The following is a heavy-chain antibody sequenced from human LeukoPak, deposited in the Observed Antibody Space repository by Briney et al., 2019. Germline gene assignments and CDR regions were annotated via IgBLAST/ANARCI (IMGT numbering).Heavy chain of an antibody. J-gene: IGHJ3*02. CDR2: INHSGST. CDR1: GGSFSGYY. CDR3: ARVRCSGGSCYSRPDAFDI. D-gene: IGHD2-15*01. Sequence: SETLSLTCAVYGGSFSGYYWSWIRQPPGKGLEWIGEINHSGSTNYNPSLKSRVTISVDTSKNQFSLKLSSVTAADTAVYYCARVRCSGGSCYSRPDAFDIWGQGTMVTVSS. V-gene: IGHV4-34*01.